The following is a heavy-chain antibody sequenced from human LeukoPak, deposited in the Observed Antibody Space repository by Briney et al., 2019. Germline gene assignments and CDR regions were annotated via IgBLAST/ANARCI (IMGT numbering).Heavy chain of an antibody. J-gene: IGHJ4*02. D-gene: IGHD5-18*01. CDR1: GFNFSGSA. CDR2: IRSKANSYAT. Sequence: GGSLTLSCAASGFNFSGSAMHWVRQASGKGLEWVGRIRSKANSYATAYAASVKGRFTISRDDSKNTAYLQMNSLKTEDTAVYYCTRVDTAMPNPYYFDYWGQGTLVTVSS. V-gene: IGHV3-73*01. CDR3: TRVDTAMPNPYYFDY.